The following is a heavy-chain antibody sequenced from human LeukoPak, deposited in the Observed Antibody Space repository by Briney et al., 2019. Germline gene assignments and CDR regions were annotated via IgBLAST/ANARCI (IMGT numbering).Heavy chain of an antibody. Sequence: SETLSLTCTVSGGSISSYYWSWIRQPPGKGLEWIGYIYYSGNTNYNPSLRSRVTISVDTSKNQFSLKLSSVTAADTAVYYCARDRDYYGSGSSYFDYWGQGTLVTVSS. CDR1: GGSISSYY. J-gene: IGHJ4*02. CDR2: IYYSGNT. D-gene: IGHD3-10*01. V-gene: IGHV4-59*01. CDR3: ARDRDYYGSGSSYFDY.